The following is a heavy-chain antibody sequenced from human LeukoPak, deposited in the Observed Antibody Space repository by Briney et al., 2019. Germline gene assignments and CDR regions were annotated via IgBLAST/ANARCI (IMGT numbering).Heavy chain of an antibody. J-gene: IGHJ4*02. CDR3: ARDCSGGSCYSRHFDY. CDR1: GYTFTGYY. D-gene: IGHD2-15*01. Sequence: ASVKVSCKASGYTFTGYYMHWVRQAPGQGLEWMGWINPNSGGTNYAQKFQGRVTMTTDTSTSTAYMELRSLRSDDTAVYYCARDCSGGSCYSRHFDYWGQGTLVTVSS. CDR2: INPNSGGT. V-gene: IGHV1-2*02.